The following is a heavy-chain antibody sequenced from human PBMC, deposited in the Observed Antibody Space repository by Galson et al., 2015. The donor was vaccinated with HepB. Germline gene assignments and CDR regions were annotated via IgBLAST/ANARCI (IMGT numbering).Heavy chain of an antibody. V-gene: IGHV3-66*01. CDR2: LYRGGTT. D-gene: IGHD6-6*01. CDR1: GFTVSNNC. CDR3: ASGSAARLDWYHTYMDV. J-gene: IGHJ6*03. Sequence: SLRLSCAASGFTVSNNCMSWVRQAPETGLEWVSVLYRGGTTYYEDSVRGRFTISRDSSKNTLYLQMTSVRADDTALYYCASGSAARLDWYHTYMDVWGKGTAVTVSS.